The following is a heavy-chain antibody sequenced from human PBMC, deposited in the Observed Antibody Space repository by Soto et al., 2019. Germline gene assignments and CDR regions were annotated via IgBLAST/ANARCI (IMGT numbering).Heavy chain of an antibody. CDR2: IKQDGSEK. V-gene: IGHV3-7*04. D-gene: IGHD5-12*01. CDR3: ARAVATILSGIHAFDI. J-gene: IGHJ3*02. CDR1: GFTFSSYW. Sequence: GGSLRLSCAASGFTFSSYWMSWVRQAPGKGLEWVANIKQDGSEKYYVDSVKGRFTISRDNAKNSLYLQMNSLRAEDTAVYYCARAVATILSGIHAFDIWGQGTMVTVSS.